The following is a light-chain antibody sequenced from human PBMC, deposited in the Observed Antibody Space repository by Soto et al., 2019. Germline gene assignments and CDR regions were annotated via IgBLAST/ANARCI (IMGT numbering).Light chain of an antibody. CDR1: QGIGNY. V-gene: IGKV1-27*01. CDR3: QKYNNALRT. Sequence: DIQMTQSPSSLSASVGDRVTISCRASQGIGNYLAWYQQKPGKVPKLLIYSASTLQPGVPSRFSGSGSGTDFTLTISSLQTEDVATYYCQKYNNALRTFGQGTRLEIK. J-gene: IGKJ5*01. CDR2: SAS.